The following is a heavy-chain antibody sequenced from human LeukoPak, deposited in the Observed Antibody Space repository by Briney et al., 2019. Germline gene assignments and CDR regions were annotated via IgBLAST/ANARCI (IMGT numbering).Heavy chain of an antibody. CDR1: GASITSGDYF. CDR2: TYYTGSS. CDR3: AIQNYNVVTTYWMGHEGV. D-gene: IGHD3-9*01. J-gene: IGHJ4*02. Sequence: SETLSLTCSVSGASITSGDYFWAWIRQPPGKGLEWIGSTYYTGSSYYNPSLRGRATISVDSSNNQFTLKLTTVTAADTAVSYCAIQNYNVVTTYWMGHEGVWGQGTLVTVS. V-gene: IGHV4-39*01.